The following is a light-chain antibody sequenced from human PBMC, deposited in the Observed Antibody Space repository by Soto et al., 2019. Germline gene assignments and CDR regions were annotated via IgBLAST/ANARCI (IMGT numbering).Light chain of an antibody. Sequence: DIQMTQSPSSLSASVGDRVTITCRASQGIANFLNWYQQKPGKAPKLLIYAASSLRSGVPSRFSGSGFGTDFTLTISSLQPEDFATHYCQQNYSPPPVTFGQGTRVEIK. CDR2: AAS. J-gene: IGKJ5*01. CDR3: QQNYSPPPVT. V-gene: IGKV1-39*01. CDR1: QGIANF.